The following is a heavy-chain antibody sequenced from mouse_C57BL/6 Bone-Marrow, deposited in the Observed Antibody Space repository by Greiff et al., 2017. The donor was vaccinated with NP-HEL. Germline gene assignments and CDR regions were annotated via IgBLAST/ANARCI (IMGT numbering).Heavy chain of an antibody. CDR3: ARYSGTEDAMDY. D-gene: IGHD4-1*01. V-gene: IGHV7-3*01. Sequence: EVHLVESGGGLVQPGGSLSLSCAASGFTFTDYYMSWVRQPPGKALEWLGFIRNKANGYTTEYSASVKGRFTISRDNSQSILYLQMNALRAEDSATYDCARYSGTEDAMDYWGQGTSVTVSS. CDR2: IRNKANGYTT. J-gene: IGHJ4*01. CDR1: GFTFTDYY.